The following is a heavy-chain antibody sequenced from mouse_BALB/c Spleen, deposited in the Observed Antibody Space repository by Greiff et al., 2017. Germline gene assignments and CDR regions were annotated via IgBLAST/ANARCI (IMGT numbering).Heavy chain of an antibody. J-gene: IGHJ2*01. CDR3: AREDYGSSLDY. CDR1: GFTFTDYY. Sequence: EVMLVESGGGLVQPGGSLRLSCATSGFTFTDYYMSWVRQPPGKALEWLGFIRNKANGYTTEYSASVKGRFTISRDNSQSILYLQMNTLRAEDSATYDCAREDYGSSLDYWGQGTTLTVSS. V-gene: IGHV7-3*02. CDR2: IRNKANGYTT. D-gene: IGHD1-1*01.